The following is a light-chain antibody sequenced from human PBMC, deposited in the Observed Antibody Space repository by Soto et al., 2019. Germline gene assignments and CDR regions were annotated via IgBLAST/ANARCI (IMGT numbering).Light chain of an antibody. CDR2: KAS. CDR3: QQYNSYSIT. J-gene: IGKJ5*01. Sequence: DIQMTQSPSTLSASVGDRVTITCRASQSISTWLAWYQQKPGKAPNLLIYKASSLQSGVPSRFRGSGPGTEFPLTISSLQPDDFAIYYCQQYNSYSITFGQGTRLEIK. V-gene: IGKV1-5*03. CDR1: QSISTW.